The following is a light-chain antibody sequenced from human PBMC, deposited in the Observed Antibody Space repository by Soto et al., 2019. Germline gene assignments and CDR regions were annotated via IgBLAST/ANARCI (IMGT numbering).Light chain of an antibody. CDR3: QQYHYSPWT. V-gene: IGKV3-20*01. Sequence: EIVLTQSPGTLSLSPGERATLSCRASQTVSNTYLAWYQHKPGQAPRLLIYCASSSATGIPGRFSGRGSGTDFTLTISRLEPEDFAVYYCQQYHYSPWTFGQGTKVEVK. J-gene: IGKJ1*01. CDR1: QTVSNTY. CDR2: CAS.